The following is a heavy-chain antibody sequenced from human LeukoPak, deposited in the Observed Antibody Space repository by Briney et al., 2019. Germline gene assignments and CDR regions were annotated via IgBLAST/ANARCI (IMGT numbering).Heavy chain of an antibody. D-gene: IGHD2-2*01. CDR3: ARRASCYDFCAFDI. CDR2: IYPGDSDT. Sequence: ESLKISCKGSGYRFSSYWIGWVRQMPGKGLEWVGVIYPGDSDTRYSPSFQGQVTISADKSISTAYLQWSSLKASDTAMYYCARRASCYDFCAFDIWGQGTMVTVSS. V-gene: IGHV5-51*01. CDR1: GYRFSSYW. J-gene: IGHJ3*02.